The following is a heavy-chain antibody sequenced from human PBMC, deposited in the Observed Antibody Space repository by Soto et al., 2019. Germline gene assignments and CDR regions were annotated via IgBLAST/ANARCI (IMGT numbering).Heavy chain of an antibody. J-gene: IGHJ4*02. D-gene: IGHD3-3*01. CDR2: IYYSGST. CDR3: ARGSYDFWSDY. V-gene: IGHV4-59*01. CDR1: GGSISSYY. Sequence: SETLSLTCTVSGGSISSYYWSWIRQPPGKGLEWIGYIYYSGSTNYNPSLKSRVTISVDTSKNQFSVKLSSVTAADTAVYYCARGSYDFWSDYWGQGTLVTVSS.